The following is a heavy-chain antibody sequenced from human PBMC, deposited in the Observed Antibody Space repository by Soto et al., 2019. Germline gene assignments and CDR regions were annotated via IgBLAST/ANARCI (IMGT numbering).Heavy chain of an antibody. CDR1: GGSISSSSYY. V-gene: IGHV4-39*01. J-gene: IGHJ4*02. CDR3: ARSMPRIYDIFDL. Sequence: QLQLQESDPGLVRPSETLSLTCTVSGGSISSSSYYWGWIRQPPGKGLEWIGSMYYSGSTNNNPSLKSRITISVDKSKTQFSLKLSSVTAADTAVYYCARSMPRIYDIFDLWGQGTLVTVSS. CDR2: MYYSGST. D-gene: IGHD3-9*01.